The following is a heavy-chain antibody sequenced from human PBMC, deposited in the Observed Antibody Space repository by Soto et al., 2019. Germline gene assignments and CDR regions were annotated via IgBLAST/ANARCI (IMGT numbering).Heavy chain of an antibody. CDR2: IYYTGST. Sequence: SEPLSLSNSVSGGSVSSYGWSWIRHPPGKVLEWIGYIYYTGSTNYSPSLKGRVTISLDASKSQFSLKLTSVTAADTAVYYCARGPGASDYYFDYWSPGTLVTSPQ. CDR1: GGSVSSYG. V-gene: IGHV4-59*02. J-gene: IGHJ4*02. D-gene: IGHD3-10*01. CDR3: ARGPGASDYYFDY.